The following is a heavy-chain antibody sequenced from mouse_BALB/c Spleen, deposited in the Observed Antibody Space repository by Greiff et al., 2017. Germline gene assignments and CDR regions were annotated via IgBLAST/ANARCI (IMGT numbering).Heavy chain of an antibody. J-gene: IGHJ3*01. CDR3: ARDRGVITTGAWFAY. V-gene: IGHV5-6-3*01. CDR1: GFTFSSYG. Sequence: EVMLVESGGGLVQPGGSLKLSCAASGFTFSSYGMSWVRQTPDKRLELVATINSNGGSTYYPDSVKGRFTISRDNAKNTLYLQMSSLKSEDTAMYYCARDRGVITTGAWFAYWGQGTLVTVSA. D-gene: IGHD1-2*01. CDR2: INSNGGST.